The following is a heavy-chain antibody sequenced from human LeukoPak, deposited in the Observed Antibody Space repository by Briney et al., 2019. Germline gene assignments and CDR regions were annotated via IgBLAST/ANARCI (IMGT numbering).Heavy chain of an antibody. V-gene: IGHV3-48*04. D-gene: IGHD3-16*02. CDR1: GFTFRSYG. CDR2: ISSSGSTI. J-gene: IGHJ4*02. CDR3: ARADYDYVWGSYRQYYFDY. Sequence: PGGSLRLSCAASGFTFRSYGMSWIRQAPGKGLEWVSYISSSGSTIYYADSVKGRFTISRDNAKNSLYLQMNSLRAEDTAVYYCARADYDYVWGSYRQYYFDYWGQGTLVTVSS.